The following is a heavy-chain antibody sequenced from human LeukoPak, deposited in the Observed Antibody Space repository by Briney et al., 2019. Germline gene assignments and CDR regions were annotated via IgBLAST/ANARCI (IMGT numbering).Heavy chain of an antibody. CDR1: GFTFSSYA. J-gene: IGHJ4*02. CDR3: AKGPVDDYVWGSYRYTPNY. D-gene: IGHD3-16*02. CDR2: ISGSDGST. V-gene: IGHV3-23*01. Sequence: GGSLRLSCAASGFTFSSYAMSWVRQAPGKGLEWVSAISGSDGSTYYADSVKGRFTISRDNSKNTLYLQMNSLRAEDTAVYYCAKGPVDDYVWGSYRYTPNYWGQGTLVTVSS.